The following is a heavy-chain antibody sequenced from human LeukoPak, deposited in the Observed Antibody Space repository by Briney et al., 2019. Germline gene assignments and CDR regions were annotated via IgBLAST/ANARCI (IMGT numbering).Heavy chain of an antibody. D-gene: IGHD4-17*01. J-gene: IGHJ3*02. Sequence: PSETLSLTYTVSGGSISSYYWSWIRQPPGKGLEWIGYIYYSGSTNYNPSLKSRVTISVDTSKNQFSLKLSSVTAADTAVYYCARRYGDSAFDIWGQGTMVTVSS. CDR1: GGSISSYY. CDR2: IYYSGST. V-gene: IGHV4-59*08. CDR3: ARRYGDSAFDI.